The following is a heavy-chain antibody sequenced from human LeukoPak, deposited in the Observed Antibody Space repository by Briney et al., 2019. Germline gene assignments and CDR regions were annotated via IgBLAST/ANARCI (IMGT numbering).Heavy chain of an antibody. D-gene: IGHD3-9*01. CDR2: IYPGDSDT. J-gene: IGHJ3*02. CDR3: ARVMTGYYSDDAFDI. Sequence: KPGESLKISCKGSGYSFTTYWIGWVRQMPGKGLEWMGIIYPGDSDTRYSPSFQGQVTISADESISTAYLQWSSLKASDTAMYYCARVMTGYYSDDAFDIWGQGTMVTVSS. CDR1: GYSFTTYW. V-gene: IGHV5-51*01.